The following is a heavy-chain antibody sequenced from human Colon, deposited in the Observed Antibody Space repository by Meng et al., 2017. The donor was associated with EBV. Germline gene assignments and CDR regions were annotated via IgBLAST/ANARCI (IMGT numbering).Heavy chain of an antibody. J-gene: IGHJ5*02. CDR3: ARDRGNWLDP. V-gene: IGHV3-74*01. CDR2: MADDGSGI. CDR1: GFSFSSSW. Sequence: EGQLVESGXGLVQPGGSMRLSCAACGFSFSSSWMHWVRQAPGKGLVWLSRMADDGSGINYADSVKGRFIISRDNAKNTLYLQMNSLRVEDTAVYYCARDRGNWLDPWGQGTLVTVSS.